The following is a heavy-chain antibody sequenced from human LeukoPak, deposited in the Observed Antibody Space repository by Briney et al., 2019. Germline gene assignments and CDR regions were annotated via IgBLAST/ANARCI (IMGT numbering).Heavy chain of an antibody. CDR1: GGSISGYY. CDR3: ARVRIAAAGMPYGMDV. CDR2: IYYSGST. J-gene: IGHJ6*02. V-gene: IGHV4-59*08. Sequence: PSETLSLTCTVSGGSISGYYWSWIRQPPGKGLEWIGYIYYSGSTNYNPSLKSRVTISVDTSKNQFSLKLSSVTAADTAVYYCARVRIAAAGMPYGMDVWGQGTTVTVSS. D-gene: IGHD6-13*01.